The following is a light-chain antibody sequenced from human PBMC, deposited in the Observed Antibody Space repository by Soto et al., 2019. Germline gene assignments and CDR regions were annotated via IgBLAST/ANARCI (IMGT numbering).Light chain of an antibody. CDR1: QSVSSSY. V-gene: IGKV3-20*01. CDR2: GAS. Sequence: EIVLTQSPGTLSLSPGERATLSCRASQSVSSSYLTWYQQKPGQAPRLLIYGASGRATGIPDRFSGSGSGTEFTLTISRLEPEDFAVYYCQQYGYSLFTFGPGTKVDIK. J-gene: IGKJ3*01. CDR3: QQYGYSLFT.